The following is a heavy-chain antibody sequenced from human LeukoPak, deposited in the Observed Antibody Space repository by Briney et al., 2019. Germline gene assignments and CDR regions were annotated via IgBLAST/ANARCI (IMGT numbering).Heavy chain of an antibody. CDR3: ARAQGATAKFDY. Sequence: ASVKVSCKASGYTFTSYDINWVRQATGQRLEWMGWMNPNSGNTGYAQRFQGRVTITRDTSISTAYLELSSLRSEDTAVYYCARAQGATAKFDYWGQGTLVTVSS. D-gene: IGHD2-21*02. CDR1: GYTFTSYD. V-gene: IGHV1-8*03. J-gene: IGHJ4*02. CDR2: MNPNSGNT.